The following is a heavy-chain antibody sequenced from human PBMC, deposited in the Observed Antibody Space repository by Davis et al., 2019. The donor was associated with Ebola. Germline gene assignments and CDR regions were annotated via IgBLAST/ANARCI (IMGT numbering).Heavy chain of an antibody. CDR1: GYTFTNYY. Sequence: ASVKVSCKASGYTFTNYYMHWVRQAPGQGLEWMGMTNPSGGSTHYAQTFQGRVTMTMDTSTSSVYMELSSLRSEDTAVYYCTRLAIFGVVKPFDYWGQGTLVTVSS. V-gene: IGHV1-46*03. D-gene: IGHD3-3*01. CDR2: TNPSGGST. J-gene: IGHJ4*02. CDR3: TRLAIFGVVKPFDY.